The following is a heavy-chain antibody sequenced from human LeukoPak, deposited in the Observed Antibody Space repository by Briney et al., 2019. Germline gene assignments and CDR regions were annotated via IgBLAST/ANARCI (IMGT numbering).Heavy chain of an antibody. Sequence: PGGSLRLSCAGSGFTFSSYSMNWVRQAPGKGLEWVSFISSSRSYIYYADSVKGRFTISRDNAKNSLYLQMNSLRAEDTAVYYCARFMAAPYYFDYWGRGTLVTVSS. J-gene: IGHJ4*02. CDR3: ARFMAAPYYFDY. CDR1: GFTFSSYS. V-gene: IGHV3-21*01. D-gene: IGHD6-13*01. CDR2: ISSSRSYI.